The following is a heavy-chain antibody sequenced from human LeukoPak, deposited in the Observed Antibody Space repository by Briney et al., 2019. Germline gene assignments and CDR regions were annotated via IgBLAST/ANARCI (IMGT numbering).Heavy chain of an antibody. CDR3: VPQIVGIVATTSNFDY. Sequence: GGSLRLSCAASGFTFSGSAMHWVRQASGKGLEWVGRIRSKANSYATAYAASVKGRFTISRDDSKNTAYLQMNSLKTEDTAVYYCVPQIVGIVATTSNFDYWGQGTLVTVSS. V-gene: IGHV3-73*01. J-gene: IGHJ4*02. CDR2: IRSKANSYAT. D-gene: IGHD5-12*01. CDR1: GFTFSGSA.